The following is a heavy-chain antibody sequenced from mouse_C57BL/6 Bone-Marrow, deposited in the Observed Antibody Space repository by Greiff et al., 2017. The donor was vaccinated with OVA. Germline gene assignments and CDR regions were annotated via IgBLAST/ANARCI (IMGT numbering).Heavy chain of an antibody. D-gene: IGHD2-3*01. CDR1: GYTFTSYG. V-gene: IGHV1-81*01. J-gene: IGHJ3*01. Sequence: QVQLKESGAELARPGASVKLSCKASGYTFTSYGISWVKQRTGQGLEWIGEIYPRSGNTYYNEKFKGKATLTADKSSITAYMELRSLTSEDSAVYFCARDRIYDGYSAWFAYWGQGTLVTVSA. CDR3: ARDRIYDGYSAWFAY. CDR2: IYPRSGNT.